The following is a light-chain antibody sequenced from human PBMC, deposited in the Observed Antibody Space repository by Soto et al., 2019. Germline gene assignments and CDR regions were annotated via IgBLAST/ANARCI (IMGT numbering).Light chain of an antibody. V-gene: IGKV3-11*01. CDR1: QSVSSY. CDR2: DAS. CDR3: QHRSIWPVS. Sequence: EIVLTQSLATLSLSPGERATLSCRASQSVSSYLAWYQQKPGQAPRLLIYDASNRATGIPARFSGSGSGTDFTLTISSLEPEDFGVYYCQHRSIWPVSFGQGTRLEIK. J-gene: IGKJ5*01.